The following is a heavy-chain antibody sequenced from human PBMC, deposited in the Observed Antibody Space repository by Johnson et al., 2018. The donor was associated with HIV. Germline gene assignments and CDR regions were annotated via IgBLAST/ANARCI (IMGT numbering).Heavy chain of an antibody. Sequence: VQLVESGGGVVRPGGSLRLSCAASRFTFDDYVMSWVRQAPGKGLEWVSGINWNGGSTGYADSVKVRFTISRDNAKNSLYLQMNSLRAEDTALYYCARVGSGSYLLGAFDIWGPGTMVIVSS. CDR2: INWNGGST. V-gene: IGHV3-20*04. J-gene: IGHJ3*02. D-gene: IGHD1-26*01. CDR1: RFTFDDYV. CDR3: ARVGSGSYLLGAFDI.